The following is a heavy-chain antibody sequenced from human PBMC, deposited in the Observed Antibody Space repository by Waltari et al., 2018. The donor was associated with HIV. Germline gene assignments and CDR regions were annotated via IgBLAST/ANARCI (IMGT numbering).Heavy chain of an antibody. J-gene: IGHJ4*02. CDR3: ARQRQSRRDPFDY. Sequence: QLQLQESGPGLVKPSETLSLTCTVSGGSISSGLYYWGWIRLPPGKGLEWIGSIFYTGSTYDNPSRRGRATMSVETSKNRFSLQLGSVTAADTAVYYCARQRQSRRDPFDYWGQGTLVTVSS. CDR1: GGSISSGLYY. V-gene: IGHV4-39*01. CDR2: IFYTGST.